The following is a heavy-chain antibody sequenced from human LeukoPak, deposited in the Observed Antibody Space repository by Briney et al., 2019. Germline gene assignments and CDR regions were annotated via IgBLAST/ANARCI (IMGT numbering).Heavy chain of an antibody. CDR2: IYYSGST. V-gene: IGHV4-59*12. Sequence: SETLSLTCTVSGGSISSYYWSWIRQPPGKGLEWIGYIYYSGSTYYNPSLKSRVTISVDTSKNQFSLKLSSVTAADTAVYYCASICSSTSCPFDLWGRGTLVTVSS. CDR3: ASICSSTSCPFDL. CDR1: GGSISSYY. J-gene: IGHJ2*01. D-gene: IGHD2-2*01.